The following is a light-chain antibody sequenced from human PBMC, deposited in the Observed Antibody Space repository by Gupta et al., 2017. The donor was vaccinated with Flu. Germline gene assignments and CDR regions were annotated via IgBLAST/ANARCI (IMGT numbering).Light chain of an antibody. V-gene: IGLV1-51*02. J-gene: IGLJ3*02. CDR2: DND. CDR3: VKSDSSLSTFL. CDR1: SSNIANNY. Sequence: TVTISCSGSSSNIANNYVSWYQQFPGTDPKRLIDDNDRRPSGFPDRFSGSKSGTYATRDINGLQTGDEADDYCVKSDSSLSTFLFGGGTKMTVL.